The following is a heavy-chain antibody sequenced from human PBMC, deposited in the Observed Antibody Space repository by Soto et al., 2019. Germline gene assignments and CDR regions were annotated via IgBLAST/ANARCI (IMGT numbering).Heavy chain of an antibody. V-gene: IGHV4-30-2*01. CDR1: GGSISSGGYS. J-gene: IGHJ4*02. CDR3: ARVPDY. Sequence: QLQLQESGSGLVKPSQTLSLTCAVSGGSISSGGYSWSWIRQPPGKGLEWIGYMYHSGSTYYHPSLKSRVTISIDRSKNQFSLNLSSVTAAATAVHYCARVPDYWGQGILVTVSS. CDR2: MYHSGST. D-gene: IGHD2-2*01.